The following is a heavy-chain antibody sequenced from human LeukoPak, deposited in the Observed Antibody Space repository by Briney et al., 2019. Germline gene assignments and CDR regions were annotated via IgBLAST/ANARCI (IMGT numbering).Heavy chain of an antibody. CDR2: IGTRGDGI. J-gene: IGHJ4*02. CDR3: ARDPNWGSGY. D-gene: IGHD7-27*01. V-gene: IGHV3-23*01. CDR1: DFTFSSYT. Sequence: GESLRLSCVASDFTFSSYTMIWVRQAPGKALEWVSVIGTRGDGIHYADSVKGRFTISRDDSKNTLYLQMNSLRAEDTAVYYCARDPNWGSGYWGQGTLVTVSS.